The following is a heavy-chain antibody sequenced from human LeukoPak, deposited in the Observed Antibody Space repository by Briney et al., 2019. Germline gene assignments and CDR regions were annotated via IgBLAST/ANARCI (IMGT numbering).Heavy chain of an antibody. V-gene: IGHV3-11*03. CDR3: ARYSFDGSDYLLDY. D-gene: IGHD3-22*01. Sequence: PGGSLRLSCAASGFTFSDYYMTWIRQAPGRGLEWVSYISGSSSDTNYADSVKGRFTISRDNAKNSLSLQMNSLSADDTALYYCARYSFDGSDYLLDYWGQGTLVTVS. CDR2: ISGSSSDT. CDR1: GFTFSDYY. J-gene: IGHJ4*02.